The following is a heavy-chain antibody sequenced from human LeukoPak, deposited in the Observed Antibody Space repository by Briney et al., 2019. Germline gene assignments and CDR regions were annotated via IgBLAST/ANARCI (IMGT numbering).Heavy chain of an antibody. D-gene: IGHD2-2*01. J-gene: IGHJ4*02. CDR2: ISWSGDRM. CDR1: GFTFEDHV. CDR3: AKDLGGSATTV. Sequence: PGRSLRLSCAASGFTFEDHVMPWVRHAPGKGLEWVSSISWSGDRMGYADAVKGRFTISRDNAKNSLFLQMNSLRVEDTALYYCAKDLGGSATTVWGQGTLVTVSS. V-gene: IGHV3-9*01.